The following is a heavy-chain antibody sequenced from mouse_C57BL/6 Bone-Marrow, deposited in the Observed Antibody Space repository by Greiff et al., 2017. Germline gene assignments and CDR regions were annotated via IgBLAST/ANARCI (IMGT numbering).Heavy chain of an antibody. V-gene: IGHV1-76*01. J-gene: IGHJ3*01. CDR2: IYPGSGNT. D-gene: IGHD2-3*01. Sequence: VQLQQSGAELVRPGASVKLSCKASGYTFTDYYINWVKQRPGQGLEWIARIYPGSGNTYYNEKFKGKATLTAEKSSSTAYMQLSSLTSEDSAVYFCAREGSMDGYSFAYWGQGTLVTVSA. CDR1: GYTFTDYY. CDR3: AREGSMDGYSFAY.